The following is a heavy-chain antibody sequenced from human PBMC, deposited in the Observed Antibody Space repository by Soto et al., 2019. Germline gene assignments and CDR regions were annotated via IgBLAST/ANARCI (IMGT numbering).Heavy chain of an antibody. D-gene: IGHD6-19*01. CDR1: GGTFSSYA. Sequence: QVQLVQSGAEVKQPGSSVKVSFKASGGTFSSYAISWVRQAPGQGLEWMGGVLPIFCTTNYAQKFQGRVTITADESTSTAYMELSSLRSEDTAVYYCARGGSSSGWTSYYYYGMDVWGQGTTVTVSS. CDR2: VLPIFCTT. V-gene: IGHV1-69*12. CDR3: ARGGSSSGWTSYYYYGMDV. J-gene: IGHJ6*02.